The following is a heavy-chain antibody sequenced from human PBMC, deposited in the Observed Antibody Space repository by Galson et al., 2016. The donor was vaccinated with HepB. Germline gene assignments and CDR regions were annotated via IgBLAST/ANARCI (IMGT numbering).Heavy chain of an antibody. Sequence: SLRLSCAASGFTFSSYSMNWVRQAPGKGLEWVSYISSSSSTIYYADSVKGRFTISRDNTQHSLYLQMHSLATEDSGLYYCAMERNRLFGQWGQGTLVTVSS. D-gene: IGHD1-1*01. CDR1: GFTFSSYS. J-gene: IGHJ4*02. V-gene: IGHV3-48*04. CDR3: AMERNRLFGQ. CDR2: ISSSSSTI.